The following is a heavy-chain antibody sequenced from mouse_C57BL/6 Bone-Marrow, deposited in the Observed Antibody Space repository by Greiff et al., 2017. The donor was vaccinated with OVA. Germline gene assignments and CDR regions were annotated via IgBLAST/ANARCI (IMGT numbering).Heavy chain of an antibody. CDR2: ISSGGSYT. CDR1: GFTFSSYG. V-gene: IGHV5-6*01. CDR3: ARHRALYYDYDGYFDY. Sequence: EVQVVESGGDLVKPGGSLKLSCAASGFTFSSYGMSWVRQTPDKRLEWVATISSGGSYTYYPDSVKGRFTISRDNAKNTLYLQMSSLKSEDTAMYYCARHRALYYDYDGYFDYWGQGTTLTVSS. J-gene: IGHJ2*01. D-gene: IGHD2-4*01.